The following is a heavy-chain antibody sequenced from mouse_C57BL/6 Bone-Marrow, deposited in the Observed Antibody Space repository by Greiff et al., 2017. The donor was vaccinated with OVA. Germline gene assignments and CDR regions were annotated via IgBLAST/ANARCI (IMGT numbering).Heavy chain of an antibody. J-gene: IGHJ3*01. Sequence: QVQLQQPGAELVKPGASVKVSCKASGYTFTSYWMHWVKQRPGQGLEWIGRIHPSDSDTNYNQKFKGKATLTVDKSSSTAYMQLSSLTSEDSAVYYCAITEFPPWFAYWGQGTLVTVSA. CDR3: AITEFPPWFAY. CDR2: IHPSDSDT. V-gene: IGHV1-74*01. CDR1: GYTFTSYW.